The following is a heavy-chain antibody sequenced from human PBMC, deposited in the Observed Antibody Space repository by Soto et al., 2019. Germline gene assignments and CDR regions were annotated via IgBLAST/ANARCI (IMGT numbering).Heavy chain of an antibody. Sequence: QVQLVQSGAEVKKPGSSVKVSCKASGGTFSSYAISWVRQAPGQGLEWMGGIIPIFGTANYAQKFQGRVTITAAESTRTAYMELSSLRSEDTAVYYCARADSSGWPSRESYYYGMDVWGKGTTVTVSS. CDR3: ARADSSGWPSRESYYYGMDV. CDR2: IIPIFGTA. D-gene: IGHD6-19*01. J-gene: IGHJ6*04. V-gene: IGHV1-69*01. CDR1: GGTFSSYA.